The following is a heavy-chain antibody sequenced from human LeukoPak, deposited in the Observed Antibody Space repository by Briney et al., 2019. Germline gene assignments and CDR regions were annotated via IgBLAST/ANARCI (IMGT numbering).Heavy chain of an antibody. CDR2: ISDSGNTI. CDR3: ARARDNWNYQAFDI. V-gene: IGHV3-11*01. CDR1: GFTFSDYY. D-gene: IGHD1-7*01. Sequence: GGSLRLSCAASGFTFSDYYMNWIRQAPGKGLEWVSYISDSGNTIHSADSVKGRFTISRDNAKNSLYLQMNSLRAEDTAVYYCARARDNWNYQAFDIWGQGTMVTVSS. J-gene: IGHJ3*02.